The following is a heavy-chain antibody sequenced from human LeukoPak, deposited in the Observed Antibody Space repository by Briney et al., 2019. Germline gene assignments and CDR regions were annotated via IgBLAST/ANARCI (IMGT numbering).Heavy chain of an antibody. CDR2: IYPGDSDT. CDR1: GYNFTNSW. Sequence: EESLKISCKGSGYNFTNSWIGWVRQMPGKGLEWMGIIYPGDSDTRYSPSFQGQVTISADKSISTAYLQWSSLKASDTAMYYCARPNLGYSSGWAVFDYWGQGTLVTVSS. V-gene: IGHV5-51*01. J-gene: IGHJ4*02. D-gene: IGHD6-19*01. CDR3: ARPNLGYSSGWAVFDY.